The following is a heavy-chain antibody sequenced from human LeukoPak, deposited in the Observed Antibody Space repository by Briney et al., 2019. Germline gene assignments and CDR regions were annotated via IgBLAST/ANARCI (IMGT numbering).Heavy chain of an antibody. CDR2: INPNSGDT. CDR3: ARLYCTNDVCSSFDY. D-gene: IGHD2-8*01. J-gene: IGHJ4*02. CDR1: GYTFTDYY. Sequence: ASVKVSCKTSGYTFTDYYMLWVRQAPGQGLEWMGRINPNSGDTNYAQKFQGRVTMTRDTSINTAYMELSRLRSDDTAVYYCARLYCTNDVCSSFDYWGQGTLVTVSS. V-gene: IGHV1-2*06.